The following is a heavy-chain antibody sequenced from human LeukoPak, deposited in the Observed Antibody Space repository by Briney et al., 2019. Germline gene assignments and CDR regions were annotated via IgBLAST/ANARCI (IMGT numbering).Heavy chain of an antibody. J-gene: IGHJ4*02. D-gene: IGHD3-22*01. Sequence: XSVKVSCKASGYTFIDYTMHWLRQAPGQRLDWMGWINGGSGNTKYSPEFQGRVTITRDTSASTGYMELSSLRSEDTAVYYCANPRYDSSGYYYVDWGQGTLVAVSS. CDR3: ANPRYDSSGYYYVD. V-gene: IGHV1-3*01. CDR2: INGGSGNT. CDR1: GYTFIDYT.